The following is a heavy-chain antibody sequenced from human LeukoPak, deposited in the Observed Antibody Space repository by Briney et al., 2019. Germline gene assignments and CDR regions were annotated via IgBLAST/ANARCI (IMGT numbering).Heavy chain of an antibody. CDR1: GGSISSGSYY. Sequence: SQTLSLTCTVSGGSISSGSYYWSWIRQPAGKGLEWIGRIYTSGSTNYNPSLKSRVTISVGTSKNQFSLKLSSVTAADTAVYYCARDLGGSSFGYFDYWGQGTLVTVSS. CDR2: IYTSGST. CDR3: ARDLGGSSFGYFDY. J-gene: IGHJ4*02. V-gene: IGHV4-61*02. D-gene: IGHD6-6*01.